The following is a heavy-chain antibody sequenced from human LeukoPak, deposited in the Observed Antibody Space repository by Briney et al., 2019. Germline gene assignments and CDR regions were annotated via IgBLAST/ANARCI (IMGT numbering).Heavy chain of an antibody. D-gene: IGHD6-6*01. CDR3: ARLPKYSRPLDY. J-gene: IGHJ4*02. V-gene: IGHV1-8*02. CDR1: EYTFSSYD. CDR2: MNPNSGNT. Sequence: ASVKVSCKASEYTFSSYDINWVRQATGQGLEWMGWMNPNSGNTAYAHKCQGRVTMSRDTSISTAYMELSSLRSEDTAVYYCARLPKYSRPLDYWGQGTLVTVSS.